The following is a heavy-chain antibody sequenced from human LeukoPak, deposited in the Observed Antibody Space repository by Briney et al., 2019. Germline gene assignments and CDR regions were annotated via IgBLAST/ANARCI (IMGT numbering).Heavy chain of an antibody. CDR2: MNPNSGNT. Sequence: GASVKVSCKASGCTFTSYDINWVRQATGQGLEWMGWMNPNSGNTGYAQKFQGRVTITRNTSISTAYMELSSLRSEDTAVYYCATVPLYSSSWYRGYWGQRTLVTVSS. D-gene: IGHD6-13*01. J-gene: IGHJ4*02. CDR1: GCTFTSYD. CDR3: ATVPLYSSSWYRGY. V-gene: IGHV1-8*03.